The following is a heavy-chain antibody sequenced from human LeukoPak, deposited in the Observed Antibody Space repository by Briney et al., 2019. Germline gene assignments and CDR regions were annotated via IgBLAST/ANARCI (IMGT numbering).Heavy chain of an antibody. CDR1: GGTFSSYV. V-gene: IGHV1-69*04. CDR3: ARGGSTKIVSGYYYYCTGD. CDR2: IIPILGIA. D-gene: IGHD3-22*01. Sequence: ASVKVSCKASGGTFSSYVISWVRQAPGQGLEWMGRIIPILGIANYAQKFQGRVTITADKSTSTAYMELSSLRSEDTAVYYCARGGSTKIVSGYYYYCTGDWGQGGTVTVSS. J-gene: IGHJ6*01.